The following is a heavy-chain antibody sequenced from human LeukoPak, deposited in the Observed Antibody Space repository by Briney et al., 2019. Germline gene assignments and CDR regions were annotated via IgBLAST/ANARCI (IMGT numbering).Heavy chain of an antibody. CDR1: GGFFRGYY. J-gene: IGHJ5*02. Sequence: SDTQSLTRAVYGGFFRGYYWSWIRQPPGKGLEGVWEINHSGSTNYNPSLKSRVTISVDTSKNQFSLKLSSVTAADTAVYYCARPSSSLRGWFDPWGQGTLVTVSS. CDR2: INHSGST. CDR3: ARPSSSLRGWFDP. V-gene: IGHV4-34*01. D-gene: IGHD2-2*01.